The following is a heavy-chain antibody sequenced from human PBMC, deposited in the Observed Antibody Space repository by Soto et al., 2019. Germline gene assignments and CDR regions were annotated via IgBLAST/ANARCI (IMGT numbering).Heavy chain of an antibody. D-gene: IGHD4-17*01. CDR1: GYSFTGYW. CDR3: ARQLDDYGDYHYYGMDV. CDR2: IYPGDSDT. Sequence: GESLKISCKGSGYSFTGYWIGWVRQMPGKGLEWMGIIYPGDSDTRYSPSFQGQVTISADKSISTAYLQWSSLKASDTAMYYCARQLDDYGDYHYYGMDVWGQGTTVTVSS. J-gene: IGHJ6*02. V-gene: IGHV5-51*01.